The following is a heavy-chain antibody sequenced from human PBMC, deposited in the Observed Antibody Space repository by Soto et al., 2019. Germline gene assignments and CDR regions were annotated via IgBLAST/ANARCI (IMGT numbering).Heavy chain of an antibody. CDR3: ARGSYGSGSYYNGVRYYYGMDV. J-gene: IGHJ6*02. D-gene: IGHD3-10*01. Sequence: QVQLVQSGAEVKKPGASVKVSCKASGYTFTGYYMHWVRQAPGQGLEWMGWINPNSGGTNYAQKFQGWVTMTRDTAISKAYMALSRVKSDDTAVYYCARGSYGSGSYYNGVRYYYGMDVWGQGTTVTVSS. CDR2: INPNSGGT. CDR1: GYTFTGYY. V-gene: IGHV1-2*04.